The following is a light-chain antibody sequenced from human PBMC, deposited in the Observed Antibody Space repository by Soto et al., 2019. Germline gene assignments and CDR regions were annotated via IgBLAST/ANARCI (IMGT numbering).Light chain of an antibody. Sequence: EIVMTQXXXTXXVXPXERATLSCRASQSVSSNLAWYQQKPGQAPRLLIYGASTRATGIPARFSGSGSGTEFTLTISSLQSEDFAVYCCQQYNNWPPITFGQGTRLEI. V-gene: IGKV3-15*01. CDR2: GAS. CDR3: QQYNNWPPIT. CDR1: QSVSSN. J-gene: IGKJ5*01.